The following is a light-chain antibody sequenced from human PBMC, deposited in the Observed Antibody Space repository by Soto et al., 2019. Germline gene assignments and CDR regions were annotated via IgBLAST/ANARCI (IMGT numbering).Light chain of an antibody. CDR3: GTWDSSLSVVV. Sequence: QSVLTQPPSVSAAPGQKVTISCSGSSSNIGNNYVSWYQQLPGTAPKLLIYDNDYRPSGIPDRFSGSKSGTSATLGITGLQTGDEADYYCGTWDSSLSVVVFGGGTQLPS. J-gene: IGLJ2*01. V-gene: IGLV1-51*01. CDR1: SSNIGNNY. CDR2: DND.